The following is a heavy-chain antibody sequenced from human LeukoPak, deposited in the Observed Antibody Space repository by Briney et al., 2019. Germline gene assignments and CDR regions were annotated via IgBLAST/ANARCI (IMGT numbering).Heavy chain of an antibody. Sequence: GGSLRLSCAASGFKFSNHWMHWVRQSPGKGLVWVARINNDGSDTSHADSVEGRFTISRDNAENTLYLQMNSLRVEDTAMYFCARNHCGIDDWGQGTLVTVSS. CDR1: GFKFSNHW. CDR3: ARNHCGIDD. V-gene: IGHV3-74*01. D-gene: IGHD2-21*02. CDR2: INNDGSDT. J-gene: IGHJ4*02.